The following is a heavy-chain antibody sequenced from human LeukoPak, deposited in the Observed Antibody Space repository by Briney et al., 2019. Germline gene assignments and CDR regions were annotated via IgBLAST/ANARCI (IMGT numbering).Heavy chain of an antibody. CDR2: ISPSGGST. D-gene: IGHD3-9*01. J-gene: IGHJ4*02. Sequence: ASVKVSCKASGYTFTSNYMHWVRQAPGQGPEWMGVISPSGGSTTYAQKLQGRVTMTTDTSTSTAYMELRSLGSDETAVYYCARVDLLTGYYFFDYWGQGTLVTVSS. CDR1: GYTFTSNY. CDR3: ARVDLLTGYYFFDY. V-gene: IGHV1-46*01.